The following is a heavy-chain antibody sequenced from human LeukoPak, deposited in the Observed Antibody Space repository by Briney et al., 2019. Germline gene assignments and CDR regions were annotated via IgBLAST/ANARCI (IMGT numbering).Heavy chain of an antibody. CDR1: GGAISSYY. CDR2: IYHRGSA. Sequence: SETLSLTCTVSGGAISSYYWSWIRQPPGKGLEWIGYIYHRGSANYNPSLKSRVAVSLDTSKNQFSLKLSSVTAADTAMYYCARGGGYYTSGSYLGYWGRGTLVTVSS. J-gene: IGHJ4*02. V-gene: IGHV4-59*01. D-gene: IGHD3-10*01. CDR3: ARGGGYYTSGSYLGY.